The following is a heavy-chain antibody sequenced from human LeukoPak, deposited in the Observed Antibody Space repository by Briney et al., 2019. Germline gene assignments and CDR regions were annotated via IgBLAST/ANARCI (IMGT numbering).Heavy chain of an antibody. CDR2: INWNGGST. CDR1: GFTFSSYW. J-gene: IGHJ4*02. CDR3: ARSLAPGAFDY. V-gene: IGHV3-20*04. D-gene: IGHD1-26*01. Sequence: GGSLRLSCAASGFTFSSYWMSWVRQAPGKGLEWVSGINWNGGSTGYADSVKGRFTISRDNAKNSLYLQMNSLRAEDTALYYCARSLAPGAFDYWGQGTLVTVSS.